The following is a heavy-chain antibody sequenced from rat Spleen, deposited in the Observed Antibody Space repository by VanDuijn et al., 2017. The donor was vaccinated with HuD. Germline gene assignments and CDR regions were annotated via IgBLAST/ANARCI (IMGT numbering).Heavy chain of an antibody. CDR3: ARWTYYGYNVLFDY. V-gene: IGHV3-1*01. Sequence: EVQLQESGPGLVKPSQSLSLTCSVTAYSITSNYWGWIRKFPGNKMEWMGYITYSGNTSHNPSLKSRISINRDTSKNQFFLQLNSVTTEDAATYYCARWTYYGYNVLFDYWGQGVMVTVSS. CDR1: AYSITSNY. CDR2: ITYSGNT. D-gene: IGHD1-9*01. J-gene: IGHJ2*01.